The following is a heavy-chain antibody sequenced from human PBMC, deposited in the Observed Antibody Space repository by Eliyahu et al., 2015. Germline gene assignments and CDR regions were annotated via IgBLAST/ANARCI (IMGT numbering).Heavy chain of an antibody. D-gene: IGHD5-18*01. CDR1: GGSFSGYX. V-gene: IGHV4-34*01. CDR2: INHSGST. Sequence: QVQLQQWGAGLLKLSETLSLTCAVYGGSFSGYXWSXIRQPPGKGLEWIGEINHSGSTNYNPSLKSRVTISVDTSKNQFSLKLSSVTAADTAVYYCARLSSPTTTWIPKYAFDIWGQGTMVTVSS. J-gene: IGHJ3*02. CDR3: ARLSSPTTTWIPKYAFDI.